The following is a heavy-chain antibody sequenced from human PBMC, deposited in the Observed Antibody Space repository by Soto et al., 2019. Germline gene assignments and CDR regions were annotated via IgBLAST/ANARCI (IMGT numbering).Heavy chain of an antibody. CDR3: TRVLGYCSSTSCYGWFDP. CDR2: IRSKAYGGTT. D-gene: IGHD2-2*01. Sequence: GSLRLSCTASGFTFGDYAMSWFRQAPGKGLEGVGFIRSKAYGGTTEYAASVKGRFTISRDDSKSIAYLQMNSLKTEDTAVYYCTRVLGYCSSTSCYGWFDPWGQGTLVTVSS. J-gene: IGHJ5*02. V-gene: IGHV3-49*03. CDR1: GFTFGDYA.